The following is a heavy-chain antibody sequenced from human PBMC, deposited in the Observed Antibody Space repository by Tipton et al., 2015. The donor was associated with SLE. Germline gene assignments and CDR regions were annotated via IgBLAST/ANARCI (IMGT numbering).Heavy chain of an antibody. CDR1: GYFISSGYY. J-gene: IGHJ6*02. Sequence: TLSLTCGVSGYFISSGYYWGWIRQPPGKGLEWIGNIYHRGSTSYNPSLKSRVTISVDTSKNQFSLRLSSVTAADTAVYYCVRGSPAYYGSGVSYGMDVWGQGTTVTVSS. V-gene: IGHV4-38-2*01. CDR3: VRGSPAYYGSGVSYGMDV. D-gene: IGHD3-10*01. CDR2: IYHRGST.